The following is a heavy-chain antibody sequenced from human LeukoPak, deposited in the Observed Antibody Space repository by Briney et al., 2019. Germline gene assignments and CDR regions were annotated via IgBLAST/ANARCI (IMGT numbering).Heavy chain of an antibody. CDR2: IGISGGNT. CDR1: GFTFSAYS. J-gene: IGHJ4*02. D-gene: IGHD5-24*01. CDR3: ARDYKYAFDN. Sequence: GGPLRLSCAASGFTFSAYSMNWVRQAPGKGLEWISYIGISGGNTKYADSVKGRFTISGDKAKNSLYLQMNSLRVEDTAVYYCARDYKYAFDNWGQGTLVTVSS. V-gene: IGHV3-48*01.